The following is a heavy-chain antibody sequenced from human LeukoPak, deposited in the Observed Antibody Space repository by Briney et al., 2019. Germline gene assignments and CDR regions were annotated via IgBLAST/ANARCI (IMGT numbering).Heavy chain of an antibody. D-gene: IGHD3-10*01. J-gene: IGHJ5*02. V-gene: IGHV1-69*13. CDR3: ARLEHLIVRGVIITNWFDP. Sequence: SVKVSCKASGGTFSSYAISWVRQAPGQGLEWMGGIIPIFGTANYAQKFQGRVTITADESTSTAYMELSSLRSEDTAVYYCARLEHLIVRGVIITNWFDPWGQGTLVTVSP. CDR2: IIPIFGTA. CDR1: GGTFSSYA.